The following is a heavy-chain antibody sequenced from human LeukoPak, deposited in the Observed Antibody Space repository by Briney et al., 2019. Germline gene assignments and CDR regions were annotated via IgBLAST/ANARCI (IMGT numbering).Heavy chain of an antibody. Sequence: GGSLRLSCAASGFTFSSYWMSWVRQAPGKGLEWVANIKQDGSEKYYVDSVKGRFTISRDNAKNSLYLQMNSLRAEDTAVYYCARGKTGEPYYFDYWGQGTLVTVSS. CDR3: ARGKTGEPYYFDY. J-gene: IGHJ4*02. CDR2: IKQDGSEK. CDR1: GFTFSSYW. V-gene: IGHV3-7*01. D-gene: IGHD7-27*01.